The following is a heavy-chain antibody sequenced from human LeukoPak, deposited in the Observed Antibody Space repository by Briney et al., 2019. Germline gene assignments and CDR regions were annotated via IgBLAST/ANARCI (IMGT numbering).Heavy chain of an antibody. Sequence: GGSLRLFCAASGFIFSNYPMNWVRQAPGKGLECISSITNSGATTYYADSVKGRFTISRDNAKNSLYLQMSSLRVEDTAVYYCAWDINSHDYWGQKTPVTVFS. V-gene: IGHV3-48*04. CDR2: ITNSGATT. J-gene: IGHJ4*02. CDR1: GFIFSNYP. CDR3: AWDINSHDY.